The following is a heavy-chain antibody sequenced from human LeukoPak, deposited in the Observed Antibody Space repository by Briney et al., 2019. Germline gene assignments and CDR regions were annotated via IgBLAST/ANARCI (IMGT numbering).Heavy chain of an antibody. CDR1: GGTFSSYA. Sequence: SVKVSCKASGGTFSSYAISWVRQAPGQGLEWVGGIIPIFGTANYAQKFQGRVTITADESTSTAYMELSSLRSEDTAVYYCASPYYDSRGYYWYFDLWGRGTLVTVSS. J-gene: IGHJ2*01. V-gene: IGHV1-69*13. D-gene: IGHD3-22*01. CDR2: IIPIFGTA. CDR3: ASPYYDSRGYYWYFDL.